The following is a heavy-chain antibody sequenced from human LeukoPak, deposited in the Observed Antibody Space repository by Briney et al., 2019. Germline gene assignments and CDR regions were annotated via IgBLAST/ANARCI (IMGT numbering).Heavy chain of an antibody. CDR3: ARSAVQANTPFYFDF. CDR1: GFSFASYG. V-gene: IGHV3-48*01. CDR2: ISAGSSNT. Sequence: GGCLRLSCSASGFSFASYGMNWVRQAPGSGLKWGAYISAGSSNTFYADSVKGRFTISRDDADNVLHLQMNSLSAEDTAVYYCARSAVQANTPFYFDFWGQGALVTVSS. D-gene: IGHD1-26*01. J-gene: IGHJ4*02.